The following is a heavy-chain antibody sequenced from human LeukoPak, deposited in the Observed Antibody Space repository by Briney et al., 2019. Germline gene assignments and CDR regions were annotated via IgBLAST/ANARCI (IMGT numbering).Heavy chain of an antibody. D-gene: IGHD5-24*01. J-gene: IGHJ4*02. V-gene: IGHV3-23*01. CDR1: RFIFTHYG. CDR3: GRDSRWAQPDY. CDR2: LISSGAST. Sequence: GGTLRLSCAASRFIFTHYGMNWVRQAPGKGLEWVAGLISSGASTYYADSVKGRFTVSRDNSKKMVYLQINSLTAEDTAIYYCGRDSRWAQPDYWGQGTLVTVSS.